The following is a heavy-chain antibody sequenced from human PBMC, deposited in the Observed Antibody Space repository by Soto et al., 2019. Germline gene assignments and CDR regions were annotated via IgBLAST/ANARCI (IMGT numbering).Heavy chain of an antibody. V-gene: IGHV1-18*01. J-gene: IGHJ3*02. D-gene: IGHD6-19*01. CDR3: AITSSGPQEAFDI. CDR1: GYTFTSYG. Sequence: GASVKVSCKASGYTFTSYGMSWVRQAPGQGLEWMGWISAYNGYTNYAQKLRGRVTMTTDTSSSTAYVELRSLRSDDTAVYYCAITSSGPQEAFDIWGQGTLVTVS. CDR2: ISAYNGYT.